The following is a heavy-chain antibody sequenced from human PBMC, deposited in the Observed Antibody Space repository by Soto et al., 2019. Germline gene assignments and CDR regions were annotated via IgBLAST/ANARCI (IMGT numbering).Heavy chain of an antibody. CDR1: GYTFTGFY. CDR3: ARGSTGTPTIY. CDR2: INPKSGST. D-gene: IGHD1-1*01. Sequence: ASVQVSCKASGYTFTGFYMHWVRQAPGQGLEWMGWINPKSGSTSYAQKCQGRVTMTRDTSTSTVYMELGSLRSEDTAVYYCARGSTGTPTIYWGQGTLVTVSS. J-gene: IGHJ4*02. V-gene: IGHV1-46*01.